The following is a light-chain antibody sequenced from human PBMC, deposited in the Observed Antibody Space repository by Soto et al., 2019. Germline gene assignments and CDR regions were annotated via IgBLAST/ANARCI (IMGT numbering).Light chain of an antibody. CDR1: QGISSW. CDR3: QQLYTLPFT. V-gene: IGKV1D-12*01. J-gene: IGKJ5*01. CDR2: EAS. Sequence: DIQMTQSPSSLSASVGDRVTITCRASQGISSWLAWYQQKPGKAPKLLIYEASTLQSGVPSRFSGSGSGTEFTLTISGLLPEDFAAYHCQQLYTLPFTFGQGTRLEIK.